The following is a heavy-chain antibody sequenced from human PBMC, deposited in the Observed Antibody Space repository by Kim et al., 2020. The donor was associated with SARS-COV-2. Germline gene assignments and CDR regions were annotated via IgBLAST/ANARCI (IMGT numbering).Heavy chain of an antibody. V-gene: IGHV4-59*01. CDR1: SDSMSSYY. CDR3: ARSEGRASWHQFDY. J-gene: IGHJ4*02. CDR2: IFYSGST. Sequence: SETLSLTCTVSSDSMSSYYWSWIRQLPGKGLEWIGYIFYSGSTNYNPSLKSRVTISWDTPRNQFSLDLTSLIDADTAVYYCARSEGRASWHQFDYWGQGILVTVSS.